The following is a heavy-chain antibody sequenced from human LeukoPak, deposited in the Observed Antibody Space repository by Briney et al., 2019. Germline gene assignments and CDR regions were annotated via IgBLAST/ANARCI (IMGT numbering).Heavy chain of an antibody. CDR2: ISAYNGNT. V-gene: IGHV1-18*01. CDR3: ARAVVGVTRWVYYFDY. CDR1: GYTFTSYG. D-gene: IGHD1-26*01. J-gene: IGHJ4*02. Sequence: ASVKVSCKASGYTFTSYGISWVRQAPGQGLEWMGWISAYNGNTNYAQKLQGRVTMTTDTSTSTAYMELRSLRSDDTAVYYCARAVVGVTRWVYYFDYWGQGTLVTVSS.